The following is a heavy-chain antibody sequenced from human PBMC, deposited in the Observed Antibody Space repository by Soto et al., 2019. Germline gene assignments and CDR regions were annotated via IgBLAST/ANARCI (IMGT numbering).Heavy chain of an antibody. J-gene: IGHJ5*02. D-gene: IGHD4-17*01. CDR1: GYSISSGYY. CDR3: ARGPAPVTKGWFDA. Sequence: SETLSLTCAVSGYSISSGYYWGWIRQTPGKGLEWIASIYHSGSTYYNPSLKSRVTISVDTSKNQFSLKLTSVTAADTAVYYCARGPAPVTKGWFDAWGQGIIVTVSS. CDR2: IYHSGST. V-gene: IGHV4-38-2*01.